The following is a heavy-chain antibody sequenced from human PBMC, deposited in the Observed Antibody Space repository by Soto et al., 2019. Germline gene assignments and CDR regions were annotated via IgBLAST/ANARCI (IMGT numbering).Heavy chain of an antibody. V-gene: IGHV1-18*01. CDR1: GGSFSSYA. J-gene: IGHJ4*02. D-gene: IGHD2-15*01. Sequence: ASVKVSCKAAGGSFSSYAISWVRQAPGQGLEWMGWISNYSGNTNYAQKLQGRVTMTTDTSTSTAYMELRNLRSDDTAVYYCARSRGYCSGGSCYLDYWGQGTLVTVSS. CDR2: ISNYSGNT. CDR3: ARSRGYCSGGSCYLDY.